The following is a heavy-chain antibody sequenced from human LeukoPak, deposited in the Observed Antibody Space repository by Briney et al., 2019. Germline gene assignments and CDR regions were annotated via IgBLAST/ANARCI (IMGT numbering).Heavy chain of an antibody. D-gene: IGHD5-24*01. Sequence: GASVKVSCKASGYTFTSYYMHWVRQAPGQGLEWMGMMHPSGGSTSYAQKLQGRVTMTSDTSTSTVYMELSSLRSEDTAVYYCARGRDGYNPGDYWGQGTLVTVSS. CDR2: MHPSGGST. J-gene: IGHJ4*02. V-gene: IGHV1-46*01. CDR1: GYTFTSYY. CDR3: ARGRDGYNPGDY.